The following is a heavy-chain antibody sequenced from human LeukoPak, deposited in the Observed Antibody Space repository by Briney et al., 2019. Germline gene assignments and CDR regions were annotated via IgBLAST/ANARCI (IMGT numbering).Heavy chain of an antibody. D-gene: IGHD5-12*01. CDR3: ARDRKLVATIPKEYFDY. V-gene: IGHV3-48*01. Sequence: PGGSLRLSCAASGFTFSSYGMTWVRQAPGKGLEWVSYISSSSSTIYYADSVKGRFTISRDNAKNSLYLQLNSLRAEDTAVYYCARDRKLVATIPKEYFDYWGQGTLVTVSS. CDR1: GFTFSSYG. CDR2: ISSSSSTI. J-gene: IGHJ4*02.